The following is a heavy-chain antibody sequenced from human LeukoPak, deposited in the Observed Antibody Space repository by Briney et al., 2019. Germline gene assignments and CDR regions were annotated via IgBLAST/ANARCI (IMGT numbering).Heavy chain of an antibody. CDR2: ISSSSSYI. CDR1: GFTFSSYS. J-gene: IGHJ4*02. D-gene: IGHD1-26*01. Sequence: GGSLRLSCAASGFTFSSYSMNWVRQAPGKGLEWVSSISSSSSYIYYADSVKGRFTISRDNAKNSLYLQMNSLRAEDTAVYYCAKAGGSYPYYFDYWGQGTLVTVSS. CDR3: AKAGGSYPYYFDY. V-gene: IGHV3-21*04.